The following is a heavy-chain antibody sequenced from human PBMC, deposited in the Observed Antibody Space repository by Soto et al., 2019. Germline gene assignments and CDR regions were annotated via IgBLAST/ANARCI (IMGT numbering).Heavy chain of an antibody. J-gene: IGHJ4*02. V-gene: IGHV1-3*01. D-gene: IGHD3-22*01. CDR2: INAGNGNT. CDR3: ARRSGYYYYFDY. Sequence: GASVKVSCKASGYTFTSYAMHWVRQAPGQRLEWMGWINAGNGNTKYSQKFQGRVTITRDTSASTAYMELSSLRSEDTAVYYCARRSGYYYYFDYWGQGTLVTVSS. CDR1: GYTFTSYA.